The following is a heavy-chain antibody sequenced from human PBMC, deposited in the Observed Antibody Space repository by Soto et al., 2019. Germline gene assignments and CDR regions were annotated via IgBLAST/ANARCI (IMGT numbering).Heavy chain of an antibody. V-gene: IGHV4-31*03. CDR2: ISYRGNT. CDR3: ARMSATGTRWFDP. D-gene: IGHD6-13*01. CDR1: GGSFSSGAYH. J-gene: IGHJ5*02. Sequence: SETLSLTCTVSGGSFSSGAYHWSWIRQYPGKGLEWIGSISYRGNTYYNPSLKSRLSMSVDTSKNQFSLNLTSVTAADTPVYFCARMSATGTRWFDPWGQGTQVTVSS.